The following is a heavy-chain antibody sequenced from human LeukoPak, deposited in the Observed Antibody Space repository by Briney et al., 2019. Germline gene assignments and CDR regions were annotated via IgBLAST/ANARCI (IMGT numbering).Heavy chain of an antibody. CDR1: GFTFSSHA. CDR3: AKAAVRYFDWLFTPFDY. CDR2: ISGSGGST. Sequence: GGSLRLSCAASGFTFSSHAMSWVRQAPGKGLEWVSAISGSGGSTYYADPVKGRFTISRDNSKDTLYLQMNSLKAEDTAVYYCAKAAVRYFDWLFTPFDYWGQGTLVTVSS. V-gene: IGHV3-23*01. J-gene: IGHJ4*02. D-gene: IGHD3-9*01.